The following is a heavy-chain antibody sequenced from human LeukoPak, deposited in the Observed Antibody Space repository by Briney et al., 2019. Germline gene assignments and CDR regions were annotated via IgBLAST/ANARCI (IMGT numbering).Heavy chain of an antibody. J-gene: IGHJ4*02. V-gene: IGHV1-69*13. Sequence: GASVKVSCKASGGTFSSYAISWVRQAPGQGLEWMGGIIPIFGTANYAQKFQGRVTITADESTSTAYMELNSLRAEDTAVYYCARENYGDFDYWGPGTLVTVSS. D-gene: IGHD4-17*01. CDR3: ARENYGDFDY. CDR2: IIPIFGTA. CDR1: GGTFSSYA.